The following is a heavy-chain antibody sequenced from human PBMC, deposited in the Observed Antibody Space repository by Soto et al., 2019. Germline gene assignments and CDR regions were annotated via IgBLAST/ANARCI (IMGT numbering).Heavy chain of an antibody. Sequence: GGSLRLSCSASGFTLSSYAMHWVRQAPGKGLEYVSAISVNGGSTYYADSVKGRFTISRDNSKNTLYLQMSRLRAEDTAVYYFVKVRRYCSSTSCYSSGGMDAWGQGTTVTVSS. CDR2: ISVNGGST. D-gene: IGHD2-2*01. J-gene: IGHJ6*02. CDR1: GFTLSSYA. V-gene: IGHV3-64D*06. CDR3: VKVRRYCSSTSCYSSGGMDA.